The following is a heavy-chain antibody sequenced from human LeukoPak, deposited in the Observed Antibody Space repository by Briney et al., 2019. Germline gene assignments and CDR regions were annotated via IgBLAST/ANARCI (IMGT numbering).Heavy chain of an antibody. CDR3: ASLPYYYDSSGYYYSPNFDY. Sequence: GESLKISWKGSGYSFTSYLIGWGRQGPGKGLGGIGIIYPGDSDTRYSPSCQGQVTLSADKSISTADLQCGSLKASGTRRYYSASLPYYYDSSGYYYSPNFDYWGQGTLVTVSS. CDR2: IYPGDSDT. J-gene: IGHJ4*02. V-gene: IGHV5-51*01. CDR1: GYSFTSYL. D-gene: IGHD3-22*01.